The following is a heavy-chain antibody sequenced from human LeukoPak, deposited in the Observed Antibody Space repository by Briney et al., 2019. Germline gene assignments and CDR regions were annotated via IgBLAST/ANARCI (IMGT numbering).Heavy chain of an antibody. D-gene: IGHD6-13*01. CDR3: ARLRADSSSYGSDDAFDI. CDR1: GFTFSDYD. Sequence: GGSLRLSCAASGFTFSDYDMSWIRQAPGKGLEWVSYISSSGSTIYYADSVKGRFTISRDNAKNSLYLQMNSLRAEDTAVYYCARLRADSSSYGSDDAFDIWGQGTVVTVSS. J-gene: IGHJ3*02. CDR2: ISSSGSTI. V-gene: IGHV3-11*01.